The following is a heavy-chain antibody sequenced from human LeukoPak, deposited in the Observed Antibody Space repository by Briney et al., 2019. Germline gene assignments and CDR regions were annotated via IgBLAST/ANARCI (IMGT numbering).Heavy chain of an antibody. CDR1: GFTFSSYS. CDR2: ISSSSSYI. CDR3: ARVKFMTTVTTFDY. D-gene: IGHD4-17*01. J-gene: IGHJ4*02. V-gene: IGHV3-21*01. Sequence: GGSLRLSCVASGFTFSSYSMNWVRQAPGKGLEWVSSISSSSSYIYYADSVKGRFTISRDNAKNSLYLQMNSLRAEDTAVYYCARVKFMTTVTTFDYWGQGTLVTVSS.